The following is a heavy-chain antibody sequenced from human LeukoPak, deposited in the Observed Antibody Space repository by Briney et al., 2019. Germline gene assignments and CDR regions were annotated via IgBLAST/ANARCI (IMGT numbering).Heavy chain of an antibody. CDR2: ISGSGGAI. CDR1: GFTFTTYE. V-gene: IGHV3-48*03. D-gene: IGHD2-2*01. J-gene: IGHJ4*02. Sequence: GGSLRLSCATSGFTFTTYEMNWVRQAPGKGLEWVSHISGSGGAIYYADSVKGRFTISRDNAKNSLYLQMSSLRVEDTAVYYCARRYCSSTSCSLDYWGQGTLVTVSS. CDR3: ARRYCSSTSCSLDY.